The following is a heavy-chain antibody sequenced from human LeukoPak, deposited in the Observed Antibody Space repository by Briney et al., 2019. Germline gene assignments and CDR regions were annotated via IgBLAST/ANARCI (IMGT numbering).Heavy chain of an antibody. J-gene: IGHJ4*02. Sequence: GGSLRLSCAASGFTYSSYAMSWVRQAPGKGLEWVSAISGSDGSTYYADSLKGRFTISRDNSKNTLYLQMNSLRAEDTAVYYCARDDSSGYYLPRGYYFDYWGQGTLVTVSS. CDR2: ISGSDGST. V-gene: IGHV3-23*01. D-gene: IGHD3-22*01. CDR3: ARDDSSGYYLPRGYYFDY. CDR1: GFTYSSYA.